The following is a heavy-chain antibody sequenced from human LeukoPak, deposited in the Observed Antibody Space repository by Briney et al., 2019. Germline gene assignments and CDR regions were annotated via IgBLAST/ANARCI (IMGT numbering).Heavy chain of an antibody. D-gene: IGHD2-2*01. CDR2: IYPADSDN. CDR3: ARRDCSRTSCSFVD. J-gene: IGHJ4*02. V-gene: IGHV5-51*01. CDR1: GYSFTNYW. Sequence: GESLKISCQGAGYSFTNYWIGRGRQMPGKGREWMGIIYPADSDNRYSPSLQGQVNISAEKSISIAYLQWSSLKVSDTAMYYCARRDCSRTSCSFVDWGQGTLVTVSS.